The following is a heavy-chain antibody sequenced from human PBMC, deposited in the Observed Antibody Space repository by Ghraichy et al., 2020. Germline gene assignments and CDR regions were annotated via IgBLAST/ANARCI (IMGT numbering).Heavy chain of an antibody. CDR2: IYYSGST. J-gene: IGHJ4*02. CDR1: GVSISSYY. D-gene: IGHD3-10*01. V-gene: IGHV4-59*03. CDR3: ASSDYYGSGSPFDY. Sequence: SQTLSLTCTVSGVSISSYYWSWIRQPPGKGLEWIGYIYYSGSTNYNPSLKSRVTISVDTSKNQFSLKLSSVTAADTAVYYCASSDYYGSGSPFDYWGQGTLVTVSS.